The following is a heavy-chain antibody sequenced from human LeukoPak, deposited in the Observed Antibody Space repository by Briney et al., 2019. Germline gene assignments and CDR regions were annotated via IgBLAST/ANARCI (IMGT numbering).Heavy chain of an antibody. CDR1: GGSFSGYY. CDR2: INHSGST. CDR3: ARAAYSSSSGMAI. J-gene: IGHJ3*02. D-gene: IGHD6-6*01. V-gene: IGHV4-34*01. Sequence: SXTLSLTCAVYGGSFSGYYWSWIRQPPGKGLEWIGEINHSGSTNYNPSLKRRVTISVDTSKNQFSLKLSSVTAADTAVYYCARAAYSSSSGMAIWGQGTMVTVSS.